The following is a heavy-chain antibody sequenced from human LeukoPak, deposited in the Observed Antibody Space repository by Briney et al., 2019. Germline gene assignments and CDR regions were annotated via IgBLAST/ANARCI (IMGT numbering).Heavy chain of an antibody. CDR3: AKGQTTIFGVVIIPFDAFDI. V-gene: IGHV3-23*01. D-gene: IGHD3-3*01. J-gene: IGHJ3*02. Sequence: GGSLRLSCAASGFTVSNNFMNWVRQAPGKGLEWVSAISGSGDSTYYADSVKGRFTISRDNSKNTLYLQMNSLRAEDTAVYYCAKGQTTIFGVVIIPFDAFDIWGQGTMVTVSS. CDR1: GFTVSNNF. CDR2: ISGSGDST.